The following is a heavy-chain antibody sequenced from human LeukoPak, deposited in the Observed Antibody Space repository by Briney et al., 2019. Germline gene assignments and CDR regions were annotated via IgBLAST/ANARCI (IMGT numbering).Heavy chain of an antibody. D-gene: IGHD3-10*01. Sequence: ASVKVSCKASGYTFTGYYMHWVRQAPGQGLEWMGRINPNSGCTNYAQKFQGRVTMTRDTSISTAYMELSRLRSDDTAVYYCAHTRAYGSGSYPYYYYGMDVWGQGTTVTVSS. V-gene: IGHV1-2*06. CDR3: AHTRAYGSGSYPYYYYGMDV. CDR1: GYTFTGYY. CDR2: INPNSGCT. J-gene: IGHJ6*02.